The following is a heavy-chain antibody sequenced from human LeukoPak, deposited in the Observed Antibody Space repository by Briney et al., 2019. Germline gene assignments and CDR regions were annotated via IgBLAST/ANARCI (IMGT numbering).Heavy chain of an antibody. D-gene: IGHD3-22*01. Sequence: GGSLRLSSAASGFTFSDYYMSWIRQAPGKGLEWVSYISSSGSTIYYADSVKGRFTISRDNAKNSLYLQMNSLRAEDTAVYYCARQSYYYDSSGHYVYYFDYWGQGTLVTVSS. CDR3: ARQSYYYDSSGHYVYYFDY. CDR1: GFTFSDYY. V-gene: IGHV3-11*01. CDR2: ISSSGSTI. J-gene: IGHJ4*02.